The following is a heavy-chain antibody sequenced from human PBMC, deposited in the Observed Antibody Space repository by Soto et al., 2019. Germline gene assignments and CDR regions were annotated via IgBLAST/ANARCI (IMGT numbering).Heavy chain of an antibody. CDR1: GGSISSYY. Sequence: SETLSLTCTVSGGSISSYYWSWIRQPPGKGLDWIVYFYYSGSTNYNPSLKSRVTISVDTSKNQFSLKLSSVTAADTAVYYCARERAAAGYYYGSGSYYMDVWGKGTTVTVSS. D-gene: IGHD3-10*01. CDR3: ARERAAAGYYYGSGSYYMDV. J-gene: IGHJ6*03. CDR2: FYYSGST. V-gene: IGHV4-59*01.